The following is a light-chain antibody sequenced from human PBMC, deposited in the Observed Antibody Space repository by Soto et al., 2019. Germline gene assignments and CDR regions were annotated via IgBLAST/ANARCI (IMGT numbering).Light chain of an antibody. V-gene: IGLV2-14*01. CDR3: SSYTSSSTLEV. CDR1: SSDVGGYNY. Sequence: QSALTQPASVSGSPGQSITISCTGTSSDVGGYNYVSWYQQHPGKAPKLMIYEVSNRPSGVSNRFSGSKSGNTASLTLSGLQAEDEADYYCSSYTSSSTLEVFGGGTKLTVL. CDR2: EVS. J-gene: IGLJ2*01.